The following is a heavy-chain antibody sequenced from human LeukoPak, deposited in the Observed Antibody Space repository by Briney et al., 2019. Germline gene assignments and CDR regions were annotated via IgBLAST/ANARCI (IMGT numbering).Heavy chain of an antibody. J-gene: IGHJ2*01. CDR2: ISYDGSNK. CDR3: ARDPRKHWYFDL. V-gene: IGHV3-30-3*01. CDR1: GFTFSSYA. Sequence: GGSLRLSCAASGFTFSSYAMHWVRQAPGKGLEWVAVISYDGSNKYYADSVKGRFTISRDNSKNTLYLQMNSLRAEDTAVYYCARDPRKHWYFDLWGRGTLVTVSS.